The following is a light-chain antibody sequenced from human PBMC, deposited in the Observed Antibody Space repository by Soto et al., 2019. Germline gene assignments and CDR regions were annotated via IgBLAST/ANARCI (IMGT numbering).Light chain of an antibody. CDR2: EDN. CDR3: CSYARTSTYV. J-gene: IGLJ1*01. Sequence: LAQRASVSGSPGQSITISCTGTSSDVGSYNLVSWYQQHPGKAPKLMIYEDNKRPSGVSNRFSVSKSGYTASLTISGLQAEDEADYYCCSYARTSTYVFGSGTKVTVL. V-gene: IGLV2-23*01. CDR1: SSDVGSYNL.